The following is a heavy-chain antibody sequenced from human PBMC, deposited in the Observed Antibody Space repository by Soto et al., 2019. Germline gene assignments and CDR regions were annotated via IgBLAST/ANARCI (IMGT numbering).Heavy chain of an antibody. CDR3: AAVAYYDSRGYNYFDY. Sequence: GASVKVSCKASGFTFTSSAVQWVRQARGQRLEWIGWIVVGSGNTNYAQKFQERVTITRDMSTSTAYMELSSLRSEDTAVYYCAAVAYYDSRGYNYFDYWGQGTLVTVSS. CDR1: GFTFTSSA. V-gene: IGHV1-58*01. D-gene: IGHD3-22*01. CDR2: IVVGSGNT. J-gene: IGHJ4*02.